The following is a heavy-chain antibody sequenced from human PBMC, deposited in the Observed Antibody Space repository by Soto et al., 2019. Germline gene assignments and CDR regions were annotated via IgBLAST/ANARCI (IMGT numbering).Heavy chain of an antibody. D-gene: IGHD3-22*01. Sequence: SVKVSCKASGGTCSSYAISWVRQAPGRGLEWMGGIIPIFVTANYSQKFQGRVTITADESTRTAHMELSSLRSGDTAVYYCARDYPDKVVIDAFDIWGQGTLVTVSS. CDR1: GGTCSSYA. CDR3: ARDYPDKVVIDAFDI. V-gene: IGHV1-69*13. CDR2: IIPIFVTA. J-gene: IGHJ3*02.